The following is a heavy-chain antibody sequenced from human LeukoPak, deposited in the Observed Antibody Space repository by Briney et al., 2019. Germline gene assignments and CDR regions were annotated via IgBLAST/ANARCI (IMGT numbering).Heavy chain of an antibody. CDR3: ARGLGSYFDYYYYMDV. CDR1: GYTFTGYY. J-gene: IGHJ6*03. Sequence: ASVKVSCKASGYTFTGYYMHWVRQAPGQGLEWMGWINPNSGGTNYARKFQGRVTMTRDTSISTAYVELSRLRSDDTAVYYCARGLGSYFDYYYYMDVWGKGTTVTVSS. D-gene: IGHD1-26*01. CDR2: INPNSGGT. V-gene: IGHV1-2*02.